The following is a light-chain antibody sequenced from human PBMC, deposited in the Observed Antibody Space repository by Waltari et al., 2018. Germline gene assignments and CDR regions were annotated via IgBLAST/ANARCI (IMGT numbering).Light chain of an antibody. J-gene: IGLJ1*01. CDR1: SSDVGTYNL. CDR3: CSFAGSGSFV. CDR2: EVT. Sequence: QSALTQPASVSGSPGQSITLSCTGTSSDVGTYNLVSWYQHHPGRAPKLMIYEVTKRPSGVPFRFSGSKSGNTASLTISGLQVDDEADYYCCSFAGSGSFVFGTGTRVSVL. V-gene: IGLV2-23*02.